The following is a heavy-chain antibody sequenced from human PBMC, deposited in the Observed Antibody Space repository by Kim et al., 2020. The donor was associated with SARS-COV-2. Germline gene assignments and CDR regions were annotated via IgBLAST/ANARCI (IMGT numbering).Heavy chain of an antibody. CDR1: GFSVTTTH. V-gene: IGHV3-53*01. D-gene: IGHD1-1*01. J-gene: IGHJ4*02. CDR3: ARDPQDGYGYFDF. Sequence: GGSLRLSCAASGFSVTTTHMAWVRQTPGKGLEWVSVIYKGGTIHYAESVKGRFTISRDISKNTLDLQMNSLRAEDTAVYHCARDPQDGYGYFDFWGEGTL. CDR2: IYKGGTI.